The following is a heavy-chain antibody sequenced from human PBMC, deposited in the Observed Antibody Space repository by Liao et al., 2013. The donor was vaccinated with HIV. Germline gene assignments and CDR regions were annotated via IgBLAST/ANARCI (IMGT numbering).Heavy chain of an antibody. CDR3: ARGIVWFGEPTFDS. J-gene: IGHJ4*02. V-gene: IGHV4-34*11. CDR1: GGSFSGYY. CDR2: IYYSGST. Sequence: QVQLQQWGAGLLKPSETLSLTCAVYGGSFSGYYWSWIRQPPGKGLEWIGYIYYSGSTNYNPSLKSRVTISVDTSKNHFSLKLSSVTAADTAVYFCARGIVWFGEPTFDSWGQGILVTVSS. D-gene: IGHD3-10*01.